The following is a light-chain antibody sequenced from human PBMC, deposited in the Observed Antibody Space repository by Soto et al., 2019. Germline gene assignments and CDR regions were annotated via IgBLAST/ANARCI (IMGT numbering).Light chain of an antibody. Sequence: DIQMTQSPSTLSASVGDRVAITCRASQSISGWLAWYQQKPGKVPKLLIYQASTLEDGVPSRFSGSGSGTEFTLTISSLQSDDSATYYCQHYNDYSYTFGPGTTLETK. J-gene: IGKJ2*01. CDR3: QHYNDYSYT. V-gene: IGKV1-5*03. CDR1: QSISGW. CDR2: QAS.